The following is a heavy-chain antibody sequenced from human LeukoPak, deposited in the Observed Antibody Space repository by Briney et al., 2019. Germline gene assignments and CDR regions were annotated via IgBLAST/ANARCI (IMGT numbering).Heavy chain of an antibody. V-gene: IGHV3-74*01. D-gene: IGHD2-15*01. Sequence: GGSLRLSCAASRFTFSTYWMHWVRHAPGKGLVWVSRINSDGSSTGYADSVKGRFTISRDNAKNSLFLQMNSLRAEDTAVYYCARVLRYCSGGNCYSGGLGYMDVWGKGTTVTISS. CDR1: RFTFSTYW. CDR3: ARVLRYCSGGNCYSGGLGYMDV. J-gene: IGHJ6*03. CDR2: INSDGSST.